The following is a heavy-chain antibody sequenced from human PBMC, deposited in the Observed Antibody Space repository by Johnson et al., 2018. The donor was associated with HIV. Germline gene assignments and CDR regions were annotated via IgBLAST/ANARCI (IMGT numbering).Heavy chain of an antibody. CDR1: GFTFSDYY. CDR3: ARDPPVTTTHNAFDI. D-gene: IGHD4-17*01. Sequence: QVHLVESGGGLVKPGGSLRLSCSASGFTFSDYYITWIRQAPGKGLEWISYISTSGDTTYYADSVKGRFTISRDNAKNSLYLQMNSLRAEDTAVYYCARDPPVTTTHNAFDIWGQGTMVTVSS. V-gene: IGHV3-11*04. J-gene: IGHJ3*02. CDR2: ISTSGDTT.